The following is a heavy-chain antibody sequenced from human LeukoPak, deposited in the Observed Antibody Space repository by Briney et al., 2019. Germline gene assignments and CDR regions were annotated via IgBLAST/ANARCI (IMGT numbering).Heavy chain of an antibody. CDR1: GGSISSGDYY. V-gene: IGHV4-30-4*08. Sequence: SQTLSLTCTVSGGSISSGDYYWSWIRQPPGKGPEWIGYIYYSGSTNYNPSLKSRVTISVDTSKNQFSLKPSSVTAADTAVYYCARHGYCSGGSCYSYYYGMDVWGQGTMVTVSS. J-gene: IGHJ6*02. CDR3: ARHGYCSGGSCYSYYYGMDV. CDR2: IYYSGST. D-gene: IGHD2-15*01.